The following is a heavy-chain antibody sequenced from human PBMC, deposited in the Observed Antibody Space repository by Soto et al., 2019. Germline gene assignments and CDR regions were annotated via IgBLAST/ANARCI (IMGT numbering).Heavy chain of an antibody. CDR1: GFTFSNYW. V-gene: IGHV3-7*01. CDR3: ARVIRFSFNWFDL. D-gene: IGHD2-21*01. CDR2: IKQDGGEK. Sequence: EVQLVESGGGLVQPGGSLTLSCAASGFTFSNYWMTWVRQAPGKGLEWVANIKQDGGEKYYVDSVKARFTISRNNAKNSLYLQMNSLRAEDTAVYYCARVIRFSFNWFDLWGQGTLVTVSS. J-gene: IGHJ5*02.